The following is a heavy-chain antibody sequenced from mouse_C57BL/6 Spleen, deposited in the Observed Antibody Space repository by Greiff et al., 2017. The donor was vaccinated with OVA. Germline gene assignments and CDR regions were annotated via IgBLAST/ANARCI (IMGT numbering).Heavy chain of an antibody. J-gene: IGHJ1*03. CDR2: IYPGSGNT. V-gene: IGHV1-76*01. CDR1: GYTFTDYY. CDR3: ARSGGSSSYWYFDV. Sequence: VQLQESGAELVRPGASVKLSCKASGYTFTDYYINWVKQRPGQGLEWIARIYPGSGNTYYNEKFKGKATLTAEKSSSTAYMQLSSLTSEDSAVYFCARSGGSSSYWYFDVWGTGTTVTVSS. D-gene: IGHD1-1*01.